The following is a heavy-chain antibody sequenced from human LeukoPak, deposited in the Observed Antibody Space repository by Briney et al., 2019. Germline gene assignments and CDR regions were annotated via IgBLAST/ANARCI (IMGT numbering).Heavy chain of an antibody. CDR3: ARAAWTDTTVDY. CDR1: GGSISSYY. Sequence: PSETLSLTCTVSGGSISSYYWSWIRQPPGKGLEWIGYIYYSGSTNYNPSLKSRVTISVDTSKNQFSLKLSSVTAADTAVYYCARAAWTDTTVDYWGQGTLVTVSS. J-gene: IGHJ4*02. CDR2: IYYSGST. V-gene: IGHV4-59*01. D-gene: IGHD1-1*01.